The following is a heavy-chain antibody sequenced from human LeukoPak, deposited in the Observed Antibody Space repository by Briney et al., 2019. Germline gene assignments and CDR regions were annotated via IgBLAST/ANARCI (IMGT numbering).Heavy chain of an antibody. J-gene: IGHJ4*02. V-gene: IGHV3-7*04. D-gene: IGHD2-21*02. CDR2: IKDDGSDV. CDR1: GFRFSTFW. Sequence: GGSLRLSCAASGFRFSTFWMTWVRQAPGRGLEWVASIKDDGSDVSYVDSVEGRFTISRDNAKNSLYLQMNSLRDEDTAVYYCARDYVTDYWGQGTLVTVSS. CDR3: ARDYVTDY.